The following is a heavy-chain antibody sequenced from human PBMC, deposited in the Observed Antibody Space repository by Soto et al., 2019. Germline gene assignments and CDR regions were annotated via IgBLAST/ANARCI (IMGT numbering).Heavy chain of an antibody. V-gene: IGHV1-3*04. CDR2: ITTSNGNT. CDR1: GYTFTTYA. CDR3: VRDLTGAQNY. D-gene: IGHD3-9*01. J-gene: IGHJ4*02. Sequence: QVLLVQSGAEVKKPGASVSISCKASGYTFTTYAMHWVRQAPGQRPEWMGWITTSNGNTKYSQSFQGRITITRDISAGTTDMELSGLTSEDTAVYFCVRDLTGAQNYWGQGTLVTVSS.